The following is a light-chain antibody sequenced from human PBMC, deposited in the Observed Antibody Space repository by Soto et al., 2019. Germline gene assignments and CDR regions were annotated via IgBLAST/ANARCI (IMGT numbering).Light chain of an antibody. CDR1: NANIGGGYD. CDR3: QSYGSSLRALYD. J-gene: IGLJ1*01. V-gene: IGLV1-40*01. CDR2: GNS. Sequence: QSVLTQPPSVSGAPGQRVTISCTGSNANIGGGYDVHWYQLLPGTAPKLLIYGNSNRPSGVPGRFSGSKSGTSASLAITGLRAEDEGQNFSQSYGSSLRALYDFGTGPKPPS.